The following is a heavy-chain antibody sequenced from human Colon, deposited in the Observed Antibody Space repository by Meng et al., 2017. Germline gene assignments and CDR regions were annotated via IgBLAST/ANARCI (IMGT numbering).Heavy chain of an antibody. J-gene: IGHJ4*02. V-gene: IGHV1-18*04. CDR1: GYSFTHHG. Sequence: VTKTGAPVKVACKASGYSFTHHGVTWVRQAPGQGLGWMGWISGYNGNTHYAQKLQGRVTMTTDTSTSTAYMELSSLRSEDTAVYYCARDEGGWLTAPDYWGQGTLVTVSS. CDR3: ARDEGGWLTAPDY. CDR2: ISGYNGNT. D-gene: IGHD5-24*01.